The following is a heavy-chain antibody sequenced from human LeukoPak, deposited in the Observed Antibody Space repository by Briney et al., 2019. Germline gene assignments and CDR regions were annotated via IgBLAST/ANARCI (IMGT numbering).Heavy chain of an antibody. CDR3: ARARTPTRDAFDI. Sequence: AGGSLRLSCAASGFTFSSYSMNWVRQAPGKGLEWVSSISSSSSYIYYADSVKGRFTISRDNAKNSLYLQMNSLRAEDTAVYYCARARTPTRDAFDIWGQGTMVTVSS. J-gene: IGHJ3*02. CDR2: ISSSSSYI. D-gene: IGHD4-23*01. CDR1: GFTFSSYS. V-gene: IGHV3-21*01.